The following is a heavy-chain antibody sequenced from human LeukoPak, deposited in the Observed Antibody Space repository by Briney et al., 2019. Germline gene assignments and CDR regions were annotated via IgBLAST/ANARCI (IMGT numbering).Heavy chain of an antibody. Sequence: TGGSLRLSCAASGFTFSSYAMSWVRQAPGKGLEWVSAISGSGGSTYYADSVKGRFTISRDNSKNTLYLQMNSLRAEDTAVYYCAKDQGMTTVTIEFSAADYWGQGTLVTVSS. D-gene: IGHD4-17*01. CDR3: AKDQGMTTVTIEFSAADY. CDR2: ISGSGGST. V-gene: IGHV3-23*01. CDR1: GFTFSSYA. J-gene: IGHJ4*02.